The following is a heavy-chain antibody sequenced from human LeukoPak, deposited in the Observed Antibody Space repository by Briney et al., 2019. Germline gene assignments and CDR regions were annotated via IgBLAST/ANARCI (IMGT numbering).Heavy chain of an antibody. CDR3: ARQLVLLWFGEQLGYMDV. CDR1: GGSISSYY. V-gene: IGHV4-34*01. Sequence: SETLSLTCTVSGGSISSYYWSWIRQPPGKGLEWIGETNHSGSTNYNPSLKSRVTISVDTSKNQFSLKLSSVTAADTAVYYCARQLVLLWFGEQLGYMDVWGKGTTVTISS. D-gene: IGHD3-10*01. J-gene: IGHJ6*03. CDR2: TNHSGST.